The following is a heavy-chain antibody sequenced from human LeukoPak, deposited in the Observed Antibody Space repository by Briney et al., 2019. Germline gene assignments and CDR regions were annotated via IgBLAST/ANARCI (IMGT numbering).Heavy chain of an antibody. V-gene: IGHV4-31*03. Sequence: SETLSLTCTVSGGSISSGGYYWSWIRQHPGKGLEWIGYIYYSGSTYYNPSLKSRVTISVDTSKNQFSLKLSSVTAADTAVYYCARVDPFSYFDYWGQGTLVTVST. CDR1: GGSISSGGYY. CDR2: IYYSGST. D-gene: IGHD3/OR15-3a*01. CDR3: ARVDPFSYFDY. J-gene: IGHJ4*02.